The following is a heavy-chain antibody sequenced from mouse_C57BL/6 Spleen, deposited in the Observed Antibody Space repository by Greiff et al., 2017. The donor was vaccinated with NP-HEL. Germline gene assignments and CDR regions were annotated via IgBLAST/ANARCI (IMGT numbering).Heavy chain of an antibody. V-gene: IGHV10-1*01. CDR1: GFSFNTYA. J-gene: IGHJ3*01. D-gene: IGHD2-4*01. CDR2: IRSKSNNYAT. CDR3: VRHGSGDYDGFAY. Sequence: EVQVVESGGGLVQPKGSLKLSCAASGFSFNTYAMNWVRQAPGKGLEWVARIRSKSNNYATYYADSVKDRFTISRDDSESMLYLQMNNLKTEDTAMYYCVRHGSGDYDGFAYWGQGTLVTVSA.